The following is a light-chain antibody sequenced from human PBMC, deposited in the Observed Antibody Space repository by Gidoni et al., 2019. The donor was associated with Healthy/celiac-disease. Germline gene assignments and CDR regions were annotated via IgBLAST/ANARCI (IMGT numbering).Light chain of an antibody. V-gene: IGKV1-33*01. CDR2: DAS. CDR3: QQYDNLPPGGLT. J-gene: IGKJ4*01. Sequence: DIQMTQSPSSLSASVGDRVTITCQASQDISNYLNWYQQKPGKAPKLLIYDASNLETGVPSRFSGSGSGTDFTFTISSLQPEDIATYYCQQYDNLPPGGLTFGGGTKVEIK. CDR1: QDISNY.